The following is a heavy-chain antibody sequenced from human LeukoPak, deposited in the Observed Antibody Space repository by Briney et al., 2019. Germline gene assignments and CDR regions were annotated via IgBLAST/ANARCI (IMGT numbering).Heavy chain of an antibody. J-gene: IGHJ4*02. D-gene: IGHD3-10*01. CDR2: IIPILGIA. V-gene: IGHV1-69*04. CDR1: GGTFSSFA. CDR3: ATLWFGELSDY. Sequence: SVKVSCKASGGTFSSFAISWVRQAPGQGLEWMGRIIPILGIANYAQKFQGRVTITADKSTNTTYMDLSSLRSEDTAVYYCATLWFGELSDYWGQGTLVTVSS.